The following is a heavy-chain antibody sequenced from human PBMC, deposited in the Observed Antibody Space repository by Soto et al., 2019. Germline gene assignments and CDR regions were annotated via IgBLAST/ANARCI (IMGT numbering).Heavy chain of an antibody. CDR2: IYPGDSDT. V-gene: IGHV5-51*01. CDR1: GYSFTTSW. CDR3: ARSGYSSHGMDV. J-gene: IGHJ6*02. Sequence: GESLKISWNGSGYSFTTSWIGWLRQMPGKGLEWMGIIYPGDSDTRYSPSFQGQVTISADKSIATAYLQWSSLKASDTAMYYCARSGYSSHGMDVWGQGTTVTVSS. D-gene: IGHD5-12*01.